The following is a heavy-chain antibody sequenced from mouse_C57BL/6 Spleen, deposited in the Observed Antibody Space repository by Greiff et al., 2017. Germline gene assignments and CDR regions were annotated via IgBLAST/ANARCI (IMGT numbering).Heavy chain of an antibody. D-gene: IGHD4-1*01. V-gene: IGHV5-6*01. Sequence: EVQGVESGGDLVKPGGSLKLSCAASGFTFSSYGMSWVRQTPDKRLEWVATISSGGSYPSYPDGVKGRFTISRDNAKHTLYLQMSSLKSDDTAMYYFARHFQFLNCSLFDYWGQGTTLTVSS. CDR2: ISSGGSYP. CDR1: GFTFSSYG. J-gene: IGHJ2*01. CDR3: ARHFQFLNCSLFDY.